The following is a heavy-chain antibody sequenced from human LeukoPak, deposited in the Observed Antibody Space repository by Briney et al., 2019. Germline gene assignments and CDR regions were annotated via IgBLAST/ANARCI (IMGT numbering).Heavy chain of an antibody. J-gene: IGHJ5*02. CDR1: GYTFTGYY. CDR2: INPNSGGT. V-gene: IGHV1-2*02. CDR3: ARDLLAYSGGDCYSIDP. D-gene: IGHD2-21*01. Sequence: ASVKVSCKASGYTFTGYYMHWVRQAPGQGLEWMGCINPNSGGTNYAQKFQGRVTMTRDTSISTAYMELSRLRSDDTAVYYCARDLLAYSGGDCYSIDPWGQGTLVTVSS.